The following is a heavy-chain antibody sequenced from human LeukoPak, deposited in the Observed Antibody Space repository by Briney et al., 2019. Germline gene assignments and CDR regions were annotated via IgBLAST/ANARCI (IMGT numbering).Heavy chain of an antibody. D-gene: IGHD5-12*01. CDR2: INAGNGNT. J-gene: IGHJ4*02. V-gene: IGHV1-3*01. CDR3: ARGNARGGYAD. Sequence: ASVKVSCKASGYTFPSYFMHWVRQAPGQRLEWMGWINAGNGNTKYSQKFQGRVTITRDTSASTAYMELSSLRSEDTAVYYCARGNARGGYADWGQGTLVTVSS. CDR1: GYTFPSYF.